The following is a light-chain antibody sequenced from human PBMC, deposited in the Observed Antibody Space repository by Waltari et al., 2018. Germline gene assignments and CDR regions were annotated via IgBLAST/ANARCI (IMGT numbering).Light chain of an antibody. CDR1: QSVSSS. CDR3: QQRAFWPPT. Sequence: EIVLTQSPATLSLSPGEGATLSCRASQSVSSSLAWIQQRPCQAPRLLIYDASSTAPGIPARFSGSWAWTDFTFTLSSLEPEDFAVYYCQQRAFWPPTFGRGTKLEMK. V-gene: IGKV3-11*01. CDR2: DAS. J-gene: IGKJ2*01.